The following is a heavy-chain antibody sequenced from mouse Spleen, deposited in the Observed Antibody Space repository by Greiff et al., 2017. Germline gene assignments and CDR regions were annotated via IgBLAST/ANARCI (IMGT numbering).Heavy chain of an antibody. J-gene: IGHJ3*01. Sequence: VQLQQSGPGLVKPSQSLSLTCSVTGYSITSGYYWNWIRQFPGNKLEWMGYISYDGSNNYNPSLKNRISITRDTSKNQFFLKLNSVTTEDTATYYCARGRYYYGSSYDAYWGQGTLVTVSA. CDR2: ISYDGSN. V-gene: IGHV3-6*01. D-gene: IGHD1-1*01. CDR3: ARGRYYYGSSYDAY. CDR1: GYSITSGYY.